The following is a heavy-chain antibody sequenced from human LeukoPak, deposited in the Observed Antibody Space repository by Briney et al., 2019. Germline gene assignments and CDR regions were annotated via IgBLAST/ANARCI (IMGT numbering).Heavy chain of an antibody. Sequence: ASVKVSCKASGYTFISYDINWVRQAPGQGLEWMGWISAYNGNTNYAQKLQGRVTMTTDTSTSTAYMELRSLRSDDTAVYYCARGLTHPRTSQSRGGMDVWGQGTTVTVSS. CDR3: ARGLTHPRTSQSRGGMDV. CDR2: ISAYNGNT. V-gene: IGHV1-18*01. D-gene: IGHD2-2*01. J-gene: IGHJ6*02. CDR1: GYTFISYD.